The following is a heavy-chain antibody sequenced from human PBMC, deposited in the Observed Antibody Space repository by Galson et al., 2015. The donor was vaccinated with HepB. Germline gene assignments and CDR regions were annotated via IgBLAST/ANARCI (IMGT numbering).Heavy chain of an antibody. Sequence: SLRLSCAASGFTFSNAWMSWVRQAPGRGLEWVGRVKIKTDGGTTDYAAPVKGRFTTSRDDSKNTLYLQMNSLKTEDTAVYYCTTDSSQYYYDSSGYNNFDYWGQGTLVIFSA. CDR1: GFTFSNAW. V-gene: IGHV3-15*01. J-gene: IGHJ4*02. CDR2: VKIKTDGGTT. CDR3: TTDSSQYYYDSSGYNNFDY. D-gene: IGHD3-22*01.